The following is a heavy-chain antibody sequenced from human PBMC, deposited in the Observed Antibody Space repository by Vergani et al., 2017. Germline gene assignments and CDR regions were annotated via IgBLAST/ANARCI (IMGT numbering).Heavy chain of an antibody. CDR1: GFTFSSYG. Sequence: QVQLVESGGGVVQPGRSLRLSCAASGFTFSSYGMHWVRQAPGKGLEWVAVIWYDGSNKYYADSVKGRFTISRDNSKNTLYLQMNSLRAEDTAVYYCARDREAIAAVGADYWGQGTLVTVSS. V-gene: IGHV3-33*01. D-gene: IGHD6-13*01. CDR3: ARDREAIAAVGADY. J-gene: IGHJ4*02. CDR2: IWYDGSNK.